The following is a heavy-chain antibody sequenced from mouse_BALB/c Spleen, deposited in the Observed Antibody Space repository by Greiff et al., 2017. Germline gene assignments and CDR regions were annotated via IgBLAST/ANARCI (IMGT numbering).Heavy chain of an antibody. V-gene: IGHV1-39*01. CDR1: GYSFTDYI. CDR3: ARGEDSSGYVGDAMDD. CDR2: INPYYGST. D-gene: IGHD3-2*01. J-gene: IGHJ4*01. Sequence: EVQLQQTGPELVKPGASVKISCKASGYSFTDYIMLWVKQSHGKSLEWIGNINPYYGSTSYNLKFTGKATLTVDKSSSTAYMQLNSLTSEDSAVYYGARGEDSSGYVGDAMDDWGQGTTVTVSS.